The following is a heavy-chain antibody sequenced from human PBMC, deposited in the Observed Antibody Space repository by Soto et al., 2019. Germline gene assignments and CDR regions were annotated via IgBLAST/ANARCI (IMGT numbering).Heavy chain of an antibody. CDR1: GFTFSSYA. Sequence: QVQLVESGGGVVQPGRSLRLSCAASGFTFSSYAMHWVRQAPGKGLEWVAVISYDGSNKYYADSVKGRFTISRDNSTNTLYLQMNSLRAEDTAVYYCATLGGVVVDDYFDYWGQGTLVTVSS. CDR2: ISYDGSNK. CDR3: ATLGGVVVDDYFDY. V-gene: IGHV3-30-3*01. J-gene: IGHJ4*02. D-gene: IGHD3-16*01.